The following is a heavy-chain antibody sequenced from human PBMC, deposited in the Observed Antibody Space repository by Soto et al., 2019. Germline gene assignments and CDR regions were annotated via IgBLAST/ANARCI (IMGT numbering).Heavy chain of an antibody. CDR1: GYTHTEVS. CDR2: FDPEDGET. J-gene: IGHJ5*02. D-gene: IGHD2-8*01. Sequence: ASVKGSCKVSGYTHTEVSMHWVRQAQGKGLEWMGGFDPEDGETIYAQKFQGRVTMTEDTSTDTAYMELSSLRSEDTAVYYCATPPVGLMVYALHLWGQGTLVTVSS. V-gene: IGHV1-24*01. CDR3: ATPPVGLMVYALHL.